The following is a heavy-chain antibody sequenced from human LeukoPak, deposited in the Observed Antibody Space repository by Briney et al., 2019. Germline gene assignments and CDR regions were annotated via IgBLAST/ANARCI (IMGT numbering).Heavy chain of an antibody. J-gene: IGHJ4*02. D-gene: IGHD5-18*01. CDR3: ARGGGRGIQLYDY. Sequence: PSETLSLTCTVSGGSISSYYWSWIRQPPGKGLEWIGYIYYSGSTNYNPSLKSRVTISVDTSKNQFSLKLSSVTAADTAVYYCARGGGRGIQLYDYWGQGTLATVSS. CDR1: GGSISSYY. V-gene: IGHV4-59*01. CDR2: IYYSGST.